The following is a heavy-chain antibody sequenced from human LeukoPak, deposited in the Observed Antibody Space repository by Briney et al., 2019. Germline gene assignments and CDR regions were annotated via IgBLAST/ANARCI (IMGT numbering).Heavy chain of an antibody. CDR2: IYYSGST. V-gene: IGHV4-30-4*01. J-gene: IGHJ3*02. CDR3: ARIPTVTTRQDAFDI. Sequence: SQTLSLTCTVSGGSISSGDYYWSWIRQPPGKGLEWIGYIYYSGSTYYNPSLKSRVTISVDTSKNQFSLKLSSVTAADTAVYYCARIPTVTTRQDAFDIWGRGTMVTVSS. D-gene: IGHD4-17*01. CDR1: GGSISSGDYY.